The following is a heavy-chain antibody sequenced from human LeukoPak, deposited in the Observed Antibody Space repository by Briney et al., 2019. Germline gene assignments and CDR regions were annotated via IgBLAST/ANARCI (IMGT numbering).Heavy chain of an antibody. V-gene: IGHV1-18*01. CDR2: INTLDGNT. CDR3: ARDRYGFTY. J-gene: IGHJ4*02. Sequence: ASVKVSCKASGYTFIDYGFTWLRQAPGQRLEWMGRINTLDGNTDYAQKFQDRVSMTTDTSTNTAYMELRSLRPDDTAVYYCARDRYGFTYWGQGTLVTVSS. D-gene: IGHD1-1*01. CDR1: GYTFIDYG.